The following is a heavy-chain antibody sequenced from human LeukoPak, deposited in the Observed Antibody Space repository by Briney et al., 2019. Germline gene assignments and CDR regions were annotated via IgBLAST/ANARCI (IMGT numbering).Heavy chain of an antibody. V-gene: IGHV3-53*01. CDR2: IYSGGST. Sequence: GGSLRLSCAASGFTVSINYMSWVRQAPGEGREWVSGIYSGGSTYYADSVKGGLTTSSDNSKNTPSLQMNSLRAEDTAVYYCAKDQEGSSSWDAFDIWGQGTMVTVSS. CDR1: GFTVSINY. CDR3: AKDQEGSSSWDAFDI. D-gene: IGHD6-13*01. J-gene: IGHJ3*02.